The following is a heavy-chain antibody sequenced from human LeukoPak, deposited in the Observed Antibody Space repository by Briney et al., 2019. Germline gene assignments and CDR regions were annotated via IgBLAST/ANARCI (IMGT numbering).Heavy chain of an antibody. Sequence: PGRSLRLSCAASGFTFSSYAMHWVRQAPGKGLEWVAVISYDGSNKYYADSVKGRFTISRDNSKNTLYLQMNSLRAEDTAVYYCARDILKTTVTTYWFDPWGQGTLVTVSS. J-gene: IGHJ5*02. D-gene: IGHD4-17*01. CDR3: ARDILKTTVTTYWFDP. CDR1: GFTFSSYA. V-gene: IGHV3-30*01. CDR2: ISYDGSNK.